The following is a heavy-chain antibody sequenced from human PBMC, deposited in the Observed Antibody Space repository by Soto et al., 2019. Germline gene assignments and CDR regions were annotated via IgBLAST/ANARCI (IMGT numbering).Heavy chain of an antibody. D-gene: IGHD2-15*01. CDR1: GFMFRSYE. V-gene: IGHV3-48*03. J-gene: IGHJ3*01. CDR2: ISSSGTSI. Sequence: TGGSLRLSCEASGFMFRSYEMHWVRQAPRRGLEWASYISSSGTSIYYADSVKGRFTISRDTATNSLYLQMKSLRVEDTAVYYCARRVWDSLVVVATTRGAFDLWGQGTMVTVSS. CDR3: ARRVWDSLVVVATTRGAFDL.